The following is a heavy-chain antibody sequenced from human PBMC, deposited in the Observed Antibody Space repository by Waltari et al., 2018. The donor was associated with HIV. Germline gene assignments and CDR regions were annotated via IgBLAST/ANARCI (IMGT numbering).Heavy chain of an antibody. D-gene: IGHD3-9*01. J-gene: IGHJ1*01. CDR3: ARQHAYTSDWFSQASFFNY. Sequence: LQLKESGPGLVKPSDTPSLTCAVSGAPMRSKHDYRAWIPQSPGERLEWIATIYYTGHTYFVPSLKNRTSRSVDSSKNLLSLSLASVTAADTAIYYCARQHAYTSDWFSQASFFNYWGPGTLVTVSS. CDR1: GAPMRSKHDY. CDR2: IYYTGHT. V-gene: IGHV4-39*01.